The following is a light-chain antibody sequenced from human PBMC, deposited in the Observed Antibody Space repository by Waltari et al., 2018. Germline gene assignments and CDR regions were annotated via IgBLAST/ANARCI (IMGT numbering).Light chain of an antibody. CDR1: QSINNW. J-gene: IGKJ2*01. CDR3: QQYSSYPYT. Sequence: DIQMTQSPSTLSASVGQRVTSTFRASQSINNWLAWYQQKPGKAPELLSFKASSLETGVPSRFSGSGSGTEFTLTIFSLQPDDFAIYYCQQYSSYPYTFGQGTKLEIK. V-gene: IGKV1-5*03. CDR2: KAS.